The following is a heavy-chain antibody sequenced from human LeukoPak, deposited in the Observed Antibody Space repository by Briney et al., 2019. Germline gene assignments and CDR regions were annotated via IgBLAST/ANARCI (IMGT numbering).Heavy chain of an antibody. Sequence: PGGSLRLSCAASGFTFSSYAMSWVRQAPGKGLEWVSAISGSGGSTYYADSVKGRFTISRDNSKNSLYLQMNSLRAEDTAVYYCAKDISAAGTLEYFHHWGQGTLVTVSS. J-gene: IGHJ1*01. CDR1: GFTFSSYA. CDR2: ISGSGGST. D-gene: IGHD6-13*01. CDR3: AKDISAAGTLEYFHH. V-gene: IGHV3-23*01.